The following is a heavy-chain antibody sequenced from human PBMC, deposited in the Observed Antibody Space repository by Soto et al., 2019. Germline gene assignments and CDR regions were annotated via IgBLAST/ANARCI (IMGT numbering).Heavy chain of an antibody. Sequence: EVQLVESGGGLVQPGRSLRLSCAASGFTFDDYAMHWVRQAPGKGLEWVSGISWNSGSIGYVDSVKGRFTISRDNAKNSLYLQMNSLRAEDTALYYCAKDIGDIVVVPAAKGAFDIWGQGTMVTVSS. CDR2: ISWNSGSI. V-gene: IGHV3-9*01. D-gene: IGHD2-2*01. CDR1: GFTFDDYA. CDR3: AKDIGDIVVVPAAKGAFDI. J-gene: IGHJ3*02.